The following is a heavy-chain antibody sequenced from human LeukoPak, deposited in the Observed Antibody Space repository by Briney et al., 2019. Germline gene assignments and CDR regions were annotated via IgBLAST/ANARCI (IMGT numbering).Heavy chain of an antibody. D-gene: IGHD2-2*01. Sequence: GGSLRLSCAASGFTFSSKSMNWVRQAPGKGLECVSSISSSSSYIYYADSVKGRFTISRDNAKNSLYLEMNSLRAEDTAVYYCARGYCSSTSCYGYYYYGMDVWGQGTTVTVSS. CDR1: GFTFSSKS. CDR3: ARGYCSSTSCYGYYYYGMDV. V-gene: IGHV3-21*01. J-gene: IGHJ6*02. CDR2: ISSSSSYI.